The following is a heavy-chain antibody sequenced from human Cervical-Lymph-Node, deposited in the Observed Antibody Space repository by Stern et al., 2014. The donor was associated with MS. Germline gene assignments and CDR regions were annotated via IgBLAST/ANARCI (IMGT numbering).Heavy chain of an antibody. D-gene: IGHD5-12*01. CDR3: ARGGYSGYVEYDY. Sequence: QVQLQESGPGLVKPSQTLSLTCTVSGGSMSDSHYYWSWVRQPPGKGLEWIGHIYSSGSSSYSPSLKSRLTMSMDTSKNQFSLNLNFVTAADTAVYYCARGGYSGYVEYDYWGQGTLVTVSS. J-gene: IGHJ4*02. V-gene: IGHV4-30-4*01. CDR1: GGSMSDSHYY. CDR2: IYSSGSS.